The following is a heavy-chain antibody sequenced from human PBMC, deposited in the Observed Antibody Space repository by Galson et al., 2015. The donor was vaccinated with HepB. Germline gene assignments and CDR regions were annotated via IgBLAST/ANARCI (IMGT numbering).Heavy chain of an antibody. CDR1: RFTFSNYW. V-gene: IGHV3-74*01. J-gene: IGHJ3*02. D-gene: IGHD3-10*01. Sequence: SLRLSCAASRFTFSNYWMHWVRQAPGQGLVWVSRISTDGGSTNYAASVKGRFTVSRDNARNTLYLQMNSLRAEDTAVYYCARGDQFTMIPGLNTFDIWGQGTMVTVSS. CDR3: ARGDQFTMIPGLNTFDI. CDR2: ISTDGGST.